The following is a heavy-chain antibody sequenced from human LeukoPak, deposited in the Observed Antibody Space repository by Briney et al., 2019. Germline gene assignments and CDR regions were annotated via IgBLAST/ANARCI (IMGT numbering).Heavy chain of an antibody. CDR3: ARAAQITIFGVVPAQNWFDP. CDR2: IYTSGST. Sequence: SQTLSLTCTVSGGSISSGSYYWSWIRQPAGKGLEWIGRIYTSGSTNYNPSLKSRVTISVDTSKYQFSLKLSSVTAADTAVYYCARAAQITIFGVVPAQNWFDPWGQGTLVTVSS. J-gene: IGHJ5*02. V-gene: IGHV4-61*02. CDR1: GGSISSGSYY. D-gene: IGHD3-3*01.